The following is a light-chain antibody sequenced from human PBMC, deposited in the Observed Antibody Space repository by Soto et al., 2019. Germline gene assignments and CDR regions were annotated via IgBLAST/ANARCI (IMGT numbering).Light chain of an antibody. CDR2: EGH. CDR1: SGYVGTYSL. J-gene: IGLJ1*01. CDR3: CLYVGATTYV. V-gene: IGLV2-23*01. Sequence: QSALAQPASVSGSPGPSITISCTGASGYVGTYSLVSWYQQHPGKAPKVVIYEGHKRPSGVPDRFSGSTSVNTASLTISGLQTDDEADYYCCLYVGATTYVFGTGTQLTVL.